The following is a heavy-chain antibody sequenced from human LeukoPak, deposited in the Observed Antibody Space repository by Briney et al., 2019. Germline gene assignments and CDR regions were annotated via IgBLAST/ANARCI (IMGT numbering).Heavy chain of an antibody. J-gene: IGHJ5*02. CDR3: AKVSVPGIASS. D-gene: IGHD6-13*01. Sequence: GGSLRLSCAASGFTFSSYGMSWVRQAPGKGLEWVSAISGSGGSTYYADSVKGRFTISRDNSKNTLYLQMNSLRAEDTAVYYCAKVSVPGIASSWGQGTLVTVSS. CDR2: ISGSGGST. CDR1: GFTFSSYG. V-gene: IGHV3-23*01.